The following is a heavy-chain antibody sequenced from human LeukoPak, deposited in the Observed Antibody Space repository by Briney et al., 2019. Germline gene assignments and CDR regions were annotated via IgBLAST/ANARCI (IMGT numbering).Heavy chain of an antibody. V-gene: IGHV3-21*01. Sequence: GGSLSLSCAASGFTFSSYSMNWVRQAPGKGLEWVSSISSSSSYIYYAGSVKGRFTISRDNAKNSLYLQMNSLRAEDTAVYYCARDAPDFWSGYGDYWGQGTLVTVSS. CDR1: GFTFSSYS. J-gene: IGHJ4*02. CDR2: ISSSSSYI. CDR3: ARDAPDFWSGYGDY. D-gene: IGHD3-3*01.